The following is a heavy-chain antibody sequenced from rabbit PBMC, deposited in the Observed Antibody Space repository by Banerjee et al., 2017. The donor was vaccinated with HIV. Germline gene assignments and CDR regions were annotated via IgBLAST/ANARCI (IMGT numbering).Heavy chain of an antibody. CDR1: GSTLSRYY. CDR2: INTSTGNT. CDR3: ARDLAGVIGWNFNL. Sequence: QEQLVESGGGLVQPEGSLTLTCTASGSTLSRYYICWVRQAPGKGLEWIACINTSTGNTVYASWAKGPFTISKPSSTTVTLQMTSLTAADTATYFCARDLAGVIGWNFNLWGQGTLVTVS. V-gene: IGHV1S45*01. D-gene: IGHD4-1*01. J-gene: IGHJ4*01.